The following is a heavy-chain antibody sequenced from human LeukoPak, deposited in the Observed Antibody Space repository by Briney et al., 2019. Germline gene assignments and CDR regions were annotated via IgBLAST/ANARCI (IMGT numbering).Heavy chain of an antibody. CDR3: ARATTVGSLYFDY. CDR2: IYSGGNT. Sequence: GGSLRLSGAASGFIVSSDYMSWVRQAPGKGLEWVSVIYSGGNTYYSDSVKGRFTISRDNSKNTVYLQMNSLRAEDTAVYYCARATTVGSLYFDYWGQGTLVTVSS. D-gene: IGHD2-15*01. J-gene: IGHJ4*02. V-gene: IGHV3-53*01. CDR1: GFIVSSDY.